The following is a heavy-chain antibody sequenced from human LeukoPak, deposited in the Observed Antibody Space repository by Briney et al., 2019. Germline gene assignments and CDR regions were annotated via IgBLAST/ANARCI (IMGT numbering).Heavy chain of an antibody. CDR3: AKRPTVTTDSSGYLPDY. V-gene: IGHV3-23*01. Sequence: GGSLRLSCAASGLTFSRYAMSWVRQAPEKGLEWVSAISGSGGSTYYADSVKGRFTISRDNSKNTLYLQMNSLRAEDTAVYYCAKRPTVTTDSSGYLPDYWGQGTLVTVSS. D-gene: IGHD3-22*01. CDR2: ISGSGGST. J-gene: IGHJ4*02. CDR1: GLTFSRYA.